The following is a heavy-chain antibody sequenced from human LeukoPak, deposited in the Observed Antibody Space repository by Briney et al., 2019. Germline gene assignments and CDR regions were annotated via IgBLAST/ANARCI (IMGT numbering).Heavy chain of an antibody. V-gene: IGHV3-23*01. CDR3: TRRGGSNGWGAFDC. CDR2: ISGSDGRT. Sequence: GGSLRLSCAASGFTFSSYTMNWVRQAPGKGLEWVSSISGSDGRTFYADSVKGRFTISRDNSQNTLYMQMSSLRAEDTAIYYCTRRGGSNGWGAFDCWGQGTLITVSS. CDR1: GFTFSSYT. J-gene: IGHJ4*02. D-gene: IGHD6-19*01.